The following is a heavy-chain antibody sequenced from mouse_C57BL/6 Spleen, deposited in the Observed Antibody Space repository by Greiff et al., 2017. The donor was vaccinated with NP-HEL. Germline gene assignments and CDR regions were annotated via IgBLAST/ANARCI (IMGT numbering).Heavy chain of an antibody. CDR1: GYSITSGYY. Sequence: EVHLVESGPGLVKPSQSLSLTCSVTGYSITSGYYWNWIRQFPGNKLEWMGYISYDGSNNYNPSLKNRISITRDTSKNQFFLKLNSVTTEDTATYYCARDRYYYGPAWFAYWGQGTLVTVSA. D-gene: IGHD1-1*01. V-gene: IGHV3-6*01. CDR2: ISYDGSN. CDR3: ARDRYYYGPAWFAY. J-gene: IGHJ3*01.